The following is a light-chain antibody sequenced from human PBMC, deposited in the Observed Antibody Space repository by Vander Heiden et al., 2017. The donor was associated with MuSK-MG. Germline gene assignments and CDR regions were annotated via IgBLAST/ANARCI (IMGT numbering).Light chain of an antibody. Sequence: QSVLTQPPSVSAAPAQRVTLSCTGSSSNIGAGCDGHWYQRLPGTAPKLHIHGNSARPPAVPDRFSGSRSGTSASLAIPGLQAEDEADYYCQSYGRTPYVVFGGGTKLTVL. CDR3: QSYGRTPYVV. CDR2: GNS. CDR1: SSNIGAGCD. V-gene: IGLV1-40*01. J-gene: IGLJ2*01.